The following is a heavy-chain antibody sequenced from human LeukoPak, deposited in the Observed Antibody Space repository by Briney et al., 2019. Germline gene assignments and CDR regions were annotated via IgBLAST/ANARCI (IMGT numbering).Heavy chain of an antibody. D-gene: IGHD3-22*01. CDR2: ISVSGGST. CDR3: AIMHPYYDGNGYWVQ. V-gene: IGHV3-23*01. CDR1: RFTFSSYA. J-gene: IGHJ4*02. Sequence: PGGSLRLSCAASRFTFSSYAMSWVRQAPGKGLEWVSGISVSGGSTAYADSVKGRFTISRDNPRNTLHMQMNSLRAEDTGLYYCAIMHPYYDGNGYWVQWGQGTLVTVSS.